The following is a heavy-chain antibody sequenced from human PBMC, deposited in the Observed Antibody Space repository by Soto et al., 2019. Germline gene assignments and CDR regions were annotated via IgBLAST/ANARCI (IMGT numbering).Heavy chain of an antibody. CDR2: IFHSGDI. CDR1: GGSIRSSGYY. J-gene: IGHJ3*02. CDR3: QHRTSVRKWALDI. Sequence: SETLSLTCTVSGGSIRSSGYYWGWIRQTPGQGLECIAEIFHSGDINYNPSLKGRVIISVDTSKNLFSLNLTSVTAAETAVYFWQHRTSVRKWALDIWGPGTTVTVSS. D-gene: IGHD1-26*01. V-gene: IGHV4-39*02.